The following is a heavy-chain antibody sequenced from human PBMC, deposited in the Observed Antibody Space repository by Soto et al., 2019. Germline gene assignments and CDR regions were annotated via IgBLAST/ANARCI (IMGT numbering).Heavy chain of an antibody. CDR2: MNPNSGNT. J-gene: IGHJ6*02. CDR3: ARKKTYCGMDV. V-gene: IGHV1-8*01. CDR1: GYTFTSYD. Sequence: QVQLVQSGAEVKKPGASVKVSCKASGYTFTSYDINWVRQATGQGLEWMGWMNPNSGNTGYAQKFQGRVTMTRNTSMSTAYMGLSSLRSEDTAVDYGARKKTYCGMDVWGQGTTVTVSS.